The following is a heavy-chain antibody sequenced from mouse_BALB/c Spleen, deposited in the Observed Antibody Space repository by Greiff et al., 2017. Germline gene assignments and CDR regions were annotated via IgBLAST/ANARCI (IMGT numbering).Heavy chain of an antibody. CDR2: IYPGDGDT. V-gene: IGHV1-87*01. CDR3: ARDGTWYFDV. CDR1: GYTFTSYW. D-gene: IGHD4-1*01. J-gene: IGHJ1*01. Sequence: VKLMESGAELARPGASVKLSCKASGYTFTSYWMQWVKQRPGQGLEWIGAIYPGDGDTRYTQKFKGKATLTADKSSSTAYMQLSSLASEDSAVYYCARDGTWYFDVWGAGTTVTVSS.